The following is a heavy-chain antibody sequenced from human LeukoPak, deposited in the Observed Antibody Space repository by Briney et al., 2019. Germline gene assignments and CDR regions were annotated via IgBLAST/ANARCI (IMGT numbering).Heavy chain of an antibody. CDR1: GYTFTGYY. Sequence: GASVKVSCKASGYTFTGYYMHWVRQAPGQGLEWMRWINPNSGGTNYAQKFQGRVTMTRDTSISTAYMELSRLRSDDTAVYYCARGNYDFWSGYFDYWGQGTLVTVSS. V-gene: IGHV1-2*02. CDR2: INPNSGGT. CDR3: ARGNYDFWSGYFDY. D-gene: IGHD3-3*01. J-gene: IGHJ4*02.